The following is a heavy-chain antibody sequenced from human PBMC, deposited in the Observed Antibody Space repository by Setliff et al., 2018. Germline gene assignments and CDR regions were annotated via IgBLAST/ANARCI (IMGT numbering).Heavy chain of an antibody. CDR1: GGSISSYY. D-gene: IGHD6-19*01. CDR2: IYIGGSA. V-gene: IGHV4-4*07. Sequence: ASETLSLTCTVSGGSISSYYWSWIRQPAGKGLEWIGHIYIGGSANYNPSLKSRVTTSIDTSKNQFSLKLNSVTAADMAVYYCAREQWLDPPGYYYMDVWAKGTTVTVSS. J-gene: IGHJ6*03. CDR3: AREQWLDPPGYYYMDV.